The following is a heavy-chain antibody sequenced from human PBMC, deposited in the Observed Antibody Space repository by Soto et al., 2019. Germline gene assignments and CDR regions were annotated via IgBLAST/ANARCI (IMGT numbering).Heavy chain of an antibody. CDR2: ISGSGGST. CDR3: ANLPTARGEGYYYYGMDV. J-gene: IGHJ6*02. V-gene: IGHV3-23*01. D-gene: IGHD3-10*01. CDR1: GFTFSSYA. Sequence: PGGSLRLYCAASGFTFSSYAMSWVRQAPGKGVEWVSDISGSGGSTYYADSVKDQFSISSGNYKNTLYLQMNSLRAEDTAVYYFANLPTARGEGYYYYGMDVWGQGTTVTVS.